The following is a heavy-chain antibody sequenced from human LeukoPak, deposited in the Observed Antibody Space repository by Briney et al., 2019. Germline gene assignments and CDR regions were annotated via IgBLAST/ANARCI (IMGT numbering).Heavy chain of an antibody. CDR1: GFTFSSHW. V-gene: IGHV3-7*01. J-gene: IGHJ3*02. CDR3: AREAGGMYAFDI. CDR2: IKQDGSER. Sequence: GGSLRLSCAASGFTFSSHWMYWVRQAPGKGLEWVANIKQDGSERFYVDSVKGRFTISRDNAKNSLYLQMNGLRAEDTAVYYCAREAGGMYAFDIWGQGTMVTVSS. D-gene: IGHD3-16*01.